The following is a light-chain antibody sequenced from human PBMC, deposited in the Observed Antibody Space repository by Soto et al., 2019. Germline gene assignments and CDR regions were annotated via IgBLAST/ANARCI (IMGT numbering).Light chain of an antibody. J-gene: IGKJ1*01. CDR2: GAS. CDR3: QQYNNWPPRT. V-gene: IGKV3-15*01. Sequence: EIVMTQSPATLSVSPGERATISCRASQSVSSNLAWYKQKPGQAPRLLIYGASTRATGIPARFSGSGSGTKFTLTISSLQSEDFAVYYCQQYNNWPPRTFGQGTRWISN. CDR1: QSVSSN.